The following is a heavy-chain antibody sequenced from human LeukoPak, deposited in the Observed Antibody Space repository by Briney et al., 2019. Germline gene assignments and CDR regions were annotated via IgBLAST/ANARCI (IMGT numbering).Heavy chain of an antibody. Sequence: GGSLRLSCAASGFTFSSYDMHWVRQATGKGLEWVSAIGTAGDTYYPGSVKGRFTISRENAKNSLYLQMNSLRAGDTAVYYCARGWAPGRYCGGDCPDAFDIWGQGTMVTVSS. CDR1: GFTFSSYD. J-gene: IGHJ3*02. CDR3: ARGWAPGRYCGGDCPDAFDI. V-gene: IGHV3-13*01. CDR2: IGTAGDT. D-gene: IGHD2-21*02.